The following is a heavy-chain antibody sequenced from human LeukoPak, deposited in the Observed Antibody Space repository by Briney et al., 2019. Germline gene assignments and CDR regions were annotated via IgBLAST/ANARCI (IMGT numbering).Heavy chain of an antibody. CDR2: INHSGST. CDR1: GGSFSGYY. D-gene: IGHD3-10*01. Sequence: SETLSLTCAVYGGSFSGYYWSWIRQPPGKGLEWIGEINHSGSTNYNPSLESRVTISVDTSKNQFSLKLSSVTAADTAVYYCARGQRVLLWFRERQNWFDPWGQGTLVTVSS. V-gene: IGHV4-34*01. J-gene: IGHJ5*02. CDR3: ARGQRVLLWFRERQNWFDP.